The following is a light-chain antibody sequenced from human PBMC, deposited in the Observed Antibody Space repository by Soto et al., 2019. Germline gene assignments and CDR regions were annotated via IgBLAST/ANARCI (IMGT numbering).Light chain of an antibody. CDR3: QQYNDYSPWT. CDR2: KTS. J-gene: IGKJ1*01. V-gene: IGKV1-5*03. Sequence: DIQMTQSPSTLSASVRDRVTITCRASQRINIWLAWYQQKPGKAPKLLIYKTSTLESGVPSRLSGSGSGTEFPLNISSLQPDDFATYYCQQYNDYSPWTFGQGTKVEI. CDR1: QRINIW.